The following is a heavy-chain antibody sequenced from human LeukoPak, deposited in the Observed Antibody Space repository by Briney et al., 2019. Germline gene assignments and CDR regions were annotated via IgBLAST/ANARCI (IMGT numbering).Heavy chain of an antibody. J-gene: IGHJ5*02. CDR1: GGSISSYY. CDR3: ARYSYDILTGYPKGWFDP. Sequence: PSETLSLTCTVSGGSISSYYWSWIRQPPGKGLEWIGYIYDSGSTNYNPSLKSRVTISVDTSKNQFPLKLSSVTAADTAVYYCARYSYDILTGYPKGWFDPWGQGTLVTVSS. D-gene: IGHD3-9*01. V-gene: IGHV4-59*01. CDR2: IYDSGST.